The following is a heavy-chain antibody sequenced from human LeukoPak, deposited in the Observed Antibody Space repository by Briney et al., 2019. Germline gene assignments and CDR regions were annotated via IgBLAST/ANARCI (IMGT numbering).Heavy chain of an antibody. CDR3: ASQDNYDLIDY. J-gene: IGHJ4*02. D-gene: IGHD3-22*01. Sequence: SVKVSCKASGGTFSSYTISWVRQAPGQGLEWMGRIIPILGIANYAQKFQGRVTITADKSTSTAYMELSSLRSGDTAVYYCASQDNYDLIDYWGQGTLVTVSS. CDR1: GGTFSSYT. V-gene: IGHV1-69*02. CDR2: IIPILGIA.